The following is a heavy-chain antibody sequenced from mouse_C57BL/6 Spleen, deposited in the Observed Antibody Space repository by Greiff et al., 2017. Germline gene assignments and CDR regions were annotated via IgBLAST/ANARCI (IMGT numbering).Heavy chain of an antibody. J-gene: IGHJ4*01. D-gene: IGHD2-13*01. V-gene: IGHV1-19*01. CDR2: INPYNGGT. CDR1: GYTFTDYY. CDR3: ARGGDSYAMDY. Sequence: VQLQQSGPVLVKPGASVKMSCKASGYTFTDYYMNWVKQSHGKSLEWIGVINPYNGGTSYNQKFKGKATLTVDKSSSTAYMELNSLTSEDSAVYYCARGGDSYAMDYWGQGTSVTVSS.